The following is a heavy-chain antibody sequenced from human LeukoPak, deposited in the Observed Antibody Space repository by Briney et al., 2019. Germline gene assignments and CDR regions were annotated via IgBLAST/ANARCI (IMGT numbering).Heavy chain of an antibody. V-gene: IGHV3-23*01. CDR1: GFTFSSYA. CDR2: ISGSGGST. J-gene: IGHJ4*02. Sequence: GGSLRLSCAASGFTFSSYAMSWVRQAPGKGLEWVSAISGSGGSTYYADSVKGRFTISRDNSKNTLYLQMNSLRAEDTAVYYCAKQRNHRVEVAATFDYWGQGTLVTVSS. CDR3: AKQRNHRVEVAATFDY. D-gene: IGHD2-15*01.